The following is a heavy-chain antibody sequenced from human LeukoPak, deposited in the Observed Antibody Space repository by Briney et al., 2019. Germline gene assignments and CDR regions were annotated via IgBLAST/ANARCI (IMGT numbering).Heavy chain of an antibody. V-gene: IGHV3-30-3*01. Sequence: PGGSLRLSCAVSGFTFSTYAMHWVRQAPGKGLEWVAIISYDGSKNYYADSMKGRFTISRDNSKNTLFLQMNSLRVEDTAVYYCAREVVVTARLYSFDIWGQGTMVTVSS. J-gene: IGHJ3*02. CDR1: GFTFSTYA. CDR3: AREVVVTARLYSFDI. D-gene: IGHD2-15*01. CDR2: ISYDGSKN.